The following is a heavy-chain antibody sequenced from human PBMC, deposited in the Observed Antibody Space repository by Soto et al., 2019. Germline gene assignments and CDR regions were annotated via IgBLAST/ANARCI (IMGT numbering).Heavy chain of an antibody. V-gene: IGHV3-33*01. D-gene: IGHD1-1*01. CDR1: GFTFSSYG. J-gene: IGHJ4*02. CDR2: IWYDGSNK. Sequence: QVQLVESGGGVVQPGRSLRLSCAASGFTFSSYGMHWVRQAPGKGLEWVAVIWYDGSNKYYADSVKGRLTISRDNSKNTLYLQMNSLRAEDTAVYYCARDRTTRNYFDYWGQGTLVTVSS. CDR3: ARDRTTRNYFDY.